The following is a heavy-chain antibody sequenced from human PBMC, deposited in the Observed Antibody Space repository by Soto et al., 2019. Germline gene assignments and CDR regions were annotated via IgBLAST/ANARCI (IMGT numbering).Heavy chain of an antibody. V-gene: IGHV1-18*01. J-gene: IGHJ4*02. CDR1: GYTFSSYG. D-gene: IGHD3-22*01. CDR2: ISAYSGNT. Sequence: QVQLVQSGAEVKKPVASVKVSCKAYGYTFSSYGLSWVRQAPGQGLEWMGWISAYSGNTVYTQRFKGRLTMATDTSTGKAYMELRSLRSDDTAVYYCARDFYQSSGYCDYWGQGTLVTVSS. CDR3: ARDFYQSSGYCDY.